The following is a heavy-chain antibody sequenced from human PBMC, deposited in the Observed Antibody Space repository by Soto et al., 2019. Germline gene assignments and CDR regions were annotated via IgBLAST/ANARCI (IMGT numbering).Heavy chain of an antibody. Sequence: SETLSLTSTVSGGSISSGGYYWSWIRQHPGKGLEWIGYIYYGGSTYYNPSLKSRVTISVDTSKNQFSLKLSSVTAADTAVYYCARVTLIAATPCYFDYWGQGTLVTVSS. J-gene: IGHJ4*02. CDR2: IYYGGST. CDR3: ARVTLIAATPCYFDY. V-gene: IGHV4-31*03. CDR1: GGSISSGGYY. D-gene: IGHD2-15*01.